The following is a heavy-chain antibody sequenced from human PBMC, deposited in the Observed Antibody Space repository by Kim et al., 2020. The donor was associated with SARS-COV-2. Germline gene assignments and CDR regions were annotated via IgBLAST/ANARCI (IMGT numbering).Heavy chain of an antibody. CDR2: T. CDR3: ARGSSGPNWFDP. Sequence: TYYADSVKGRFTISRHNAKNTLYLQMSSLRAEDTAVYYCARGSSGPNWFDPWGQGTLVTVSS. V-gene: IGHV3-53*04. J-gene: IGHJ5*02. D-gene: IGHD6-13*01.